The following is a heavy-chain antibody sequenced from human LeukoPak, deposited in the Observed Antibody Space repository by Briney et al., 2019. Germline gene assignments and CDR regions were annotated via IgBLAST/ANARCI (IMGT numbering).Heavy chain of an antibody. D-gene: IGHD3-16*02. CDR3: AKDRTRLRLGELSF. V-gene: IGHV3-30*18. J-gene: IGHJ4*02. CDR1: GFTFSSYN. CDR2: ISYDGSNK. Sequence: GGSLRLSCAASGFTFSSYNMNWVRQAPGKGLEWVAVISYDGSNKYYADSVKGRFTISRDNSKNTLYRQMNSLRAEDTAVYYCAKDRTRLRLGELSFWGQGTLVTVSS.